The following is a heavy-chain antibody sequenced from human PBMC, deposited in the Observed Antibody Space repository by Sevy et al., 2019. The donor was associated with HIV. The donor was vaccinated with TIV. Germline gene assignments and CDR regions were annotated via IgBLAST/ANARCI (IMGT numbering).Heavy chain of an antibody. CDR2: INSDGSIT. Sequence: GGSLRLSCATSGFIFTTYWMHWVRQSPGKGLVWVSRINSDGSITDYADSVKGRFTMSRDNAKNTLYLQMNSLRAEDTAVYYCARDQFSYFDYWGQGTLVTVSS. D-gene: IGHD3-3*01. CDR1: GFIFTTYW. V-gene: IGHV3-74*01. J-gene: IGHJ4*02. CDR3: ARDQFSYFDY.